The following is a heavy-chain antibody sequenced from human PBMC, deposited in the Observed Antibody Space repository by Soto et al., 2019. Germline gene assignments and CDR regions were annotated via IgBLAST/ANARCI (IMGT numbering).Heavy chain of an antibody. CDR2: AYYGETT. CDR3: ARGPYSGSYFFDY. CDR1: GGSVSSGSYY. V-gene: IGHV4-61*01. Sequence: QVQLQESGPGLVKPSETLSLTCTVSGGSVSSGSYYWSWIRQPPGKGLQWIGYAYYGETTNYNPSLKSRVTMSLDTSKNQFSLRLTSVTAADTALYYCARGPYSGSYFFDYWGQGTLVTVSS. D-gene: IGHD1-26*01. J-gene: IGHJ4*02.